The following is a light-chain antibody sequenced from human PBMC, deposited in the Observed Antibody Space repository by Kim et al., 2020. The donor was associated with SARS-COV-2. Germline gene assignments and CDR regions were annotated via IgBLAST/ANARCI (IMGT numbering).Light chain of an antibody. CDR2: RDK. V-gene: IGLV3-25*03. CDR3: QSADISGISWI. J-gene: IGLJ2*01. CDR1: PLQKQC. Sequence: PGQTARITCSGEPLQKQCGYWYQQRPGRAPILVLYRDKERPSWIPERFSGSRSGTTLTLTITGVQTEDEADYFCQSADISGISWIFGGGTQLTVL.